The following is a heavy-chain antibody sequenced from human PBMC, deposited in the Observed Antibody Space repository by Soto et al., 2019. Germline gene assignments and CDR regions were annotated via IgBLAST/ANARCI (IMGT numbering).Heavy chain of an antibody. D-gene: IGHD3-22*01. CDR3: ARYYYDSSGYYGSYYYYGMDV. CDR1: GGTFSSYA. CDR2: IIPIFGTA. J-gene: IGHJ6*02. Sequence: QVQLVQSGAEVQKPGSSVKVSCKASGGTFSSYAISWVRQAPGQGLEWMGGIIPIFGTANYAQKFQGRVTITADESTSTAYMELSSLRSEDTAVYYCARYYYDSSGYYGSYYYYGMDVWGQGTTVTVSS. V-gene: IGHV1-69*01.